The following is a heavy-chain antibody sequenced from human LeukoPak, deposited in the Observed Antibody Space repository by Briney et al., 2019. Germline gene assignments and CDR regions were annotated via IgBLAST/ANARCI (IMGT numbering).Heavy chain of an antibody. Sequence: PGGSLRLSCEASGFTFDDNGMHWVRQAPGKGLEWVSTISWNSASVGYVDSVKGRFTISRDNAKKTLYLQMNSLRPEDTALYYCAKDYGYSSSWYDYWGQGTLVTVSS. CDR3: AKDYGYSSSWYDY. J-gene: IGHJ4*02. CDR2: ISWNSASV. CDR1: GFTFDDNG. V-gene: IGHV3-9*01. D-gene: IGHD6-13*01.